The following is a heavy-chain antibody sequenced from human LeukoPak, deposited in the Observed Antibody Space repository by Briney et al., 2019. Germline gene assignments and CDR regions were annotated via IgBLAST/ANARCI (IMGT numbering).Heavy chain of an antibody. Sequence: SQTLSLTCTVSGGSISSGGYYWSWIRQHPGKGPEWIGYIYYSGSTSYNPSLKSRVTISVDTSRTQFSLKLSSVTAADTAVYYCARFTVTTNLWYFDYWGQGTLVTVSS. CDR3: ARFTVTTNLWYFDY. J-gene: IGHJ4*02. CDR2: IYYSGST. D-gene: IGHD4-17*01. V-gene: IGHV4-31*03. CDR1: GGSISSGGYY.